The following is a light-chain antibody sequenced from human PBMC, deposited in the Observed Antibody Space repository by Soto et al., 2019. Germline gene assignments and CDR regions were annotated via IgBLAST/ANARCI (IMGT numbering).Light chain of an antibody. CDR3: QQTYSILPYT. CDR2: AAS. CDR1: QSISTF. Sequence: DIPMTQSPSSLSASVGDRVTITCRASQSISTFLNWYQQKPGKAPKLLIFAASSLQSGVPSRFSGSGSGTDFTLTITSLHPEDFATYYCQQTYSILPYTFGQGTKLEIK. J-gene: IGKJ2*01. V-gene: IGKV1-39*01.